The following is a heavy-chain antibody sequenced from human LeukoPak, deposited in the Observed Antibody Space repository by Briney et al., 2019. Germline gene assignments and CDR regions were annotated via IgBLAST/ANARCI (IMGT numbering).Heavy chain of an antibody. Sequence: AGGSLRLSCAASGFTFSSHAMSWVRQAPGKGLEWVSAISGSGGSTYYADSVKGRFTISRDNSKNTLYVQMNSLRAEDTAVYYCAKGNSGYDSPLCWGQGTLVTVSS. CDR1: GFTFSSHA. CDR3: AKGNSGYDSPLC. D-gene: IGHD5-12*01. V-gene: IGHV3-23*01. CDR2: ISGSGGST. J-gene: IGHJ4*02.